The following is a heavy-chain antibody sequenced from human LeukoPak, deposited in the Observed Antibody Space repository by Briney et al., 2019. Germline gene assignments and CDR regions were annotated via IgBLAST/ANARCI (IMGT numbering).Heavy chain of an antibody. J-gene: IGHJ4*02. CDR1: GFTFSGYG. D-gene: IGHD1-26*01. Sequence: GGSLRLSCAASGFTFSGYGIHWVRQAPGKGLEWVAVISYDGSNKYYADSVKGRFTISRDNSKNTLYLQMNSLRAEDTAVYYCATLGWIDYWGQGTLVTVSS. CDR2: ISYDGSNK. CDR3: ATLGWIDY. V-gene: IGHV3-30*03.